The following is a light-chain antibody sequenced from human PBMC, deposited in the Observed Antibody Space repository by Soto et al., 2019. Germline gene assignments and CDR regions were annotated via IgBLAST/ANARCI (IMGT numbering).Light chain of an antibody. J-gene: IGKJ4*02. CDR3: QYRDNWRLR. Sequence: EGVIAQSPATLSVSPGDGATLSRSARPSVSRIAWYQQKPGQPPRLLMYGASRRATNIPASFSGGGSGTEFTLTISTLQPEDFAVYYCQYRDNWRLRFGGGTRLEIK. CDR1: PSVSR. CDR2: GAS. V-gene: IGKV3-15*01.